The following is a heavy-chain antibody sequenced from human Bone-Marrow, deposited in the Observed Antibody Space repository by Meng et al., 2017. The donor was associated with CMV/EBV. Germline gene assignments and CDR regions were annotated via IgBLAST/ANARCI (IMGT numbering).Heavy chain of an antibody. V-gene: IGHV3-21*01. J-gene: IGHJ4*02. CDR2: ISTSGDFM. CDR3: ARDPFRGRGSGATLDY. D-gene: IGHD3-10*01. CDR1: GFTFNSYT. Sequence: SGFTFNSYTMLWVRQAPGKGLEWVSSISTSGDFMYYADSLKGRFTISRDNAKNSLYLQMNSLRAEDTALYYCARDPFRGRGSGATLDYWGQGTLVTVSS.